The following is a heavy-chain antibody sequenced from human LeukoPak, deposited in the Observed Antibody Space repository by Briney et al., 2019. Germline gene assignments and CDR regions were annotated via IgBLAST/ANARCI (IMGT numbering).Heavy chain of an antibody. CDR3: ARDYADYVGYFFFDY. Sequence: PGGSLRLSCAASGFTFSNYAMDWVRQAPGKGLEWVSSISGGGETTYYADSAKGRFTISRDNSQNTLYLQMNSLRAEDTAAYYCARDYADYVGYFFFDYWGQGTLVTVSS. J-gene: IGHJ4*02. V-gene: IGHV3-23*01. D-gene: IGHD4-17*01. CDR2: ISGGGETT. CDR1: GFTFSNYA.